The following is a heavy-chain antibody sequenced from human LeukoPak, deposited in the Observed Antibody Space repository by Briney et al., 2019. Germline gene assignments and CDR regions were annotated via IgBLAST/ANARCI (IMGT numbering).Heavy chain of an antibody. J-gene: IGHJ4*02. Sequence: GGSLRLSCAASGFTFSSYEMNWVRQAPGKGLEWVSYISSSGSTIYYADSVKGRFTISRDDPHNTLYLQMNSLRAEDTAVYFCARGGVDYYGSGTYYLMYYLDYWGQGALVTVSS. CDR2: ISSSGSTI. V-gene: IGHV3-48*03. D-gene: IGHD3-10*01. CDR1: GFTFSSYE. CDR3: ARGGVDYYGSGTYYLMYYLDY.